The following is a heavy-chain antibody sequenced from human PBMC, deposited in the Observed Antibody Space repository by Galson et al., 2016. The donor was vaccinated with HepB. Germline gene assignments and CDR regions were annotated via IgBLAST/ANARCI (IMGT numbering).Heavy chain of an antibody. J-gene: IGHJ3*01. CDR3: ARGGTGWGTLVGHGDDFYDP. CDR2: VSYRGTT. D-gene: IGHD3-3*01. Sequence: LSLTCTVTGGSISGYYWSWMRQSPGKGLECIGHVSYRGTTKYNPSLKSRVTISLATSQGQFSLKLTSVTAADTAVYYCARGGTGWGTLVGHGDDFYDPWGQGTMVTVSS. CDR1: GGSISGYY. V-gene: IGHV4-59*12.